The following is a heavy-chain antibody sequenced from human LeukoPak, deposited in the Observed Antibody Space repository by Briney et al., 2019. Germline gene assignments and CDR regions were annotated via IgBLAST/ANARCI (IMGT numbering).Heavy chain of an antibody. V-gene: IGHV1-18*01. CDR1: GYTFTSYS. J-gene: IGHJ5*02. D-gene: IGHD6-13*01. CDR2: ISVYNGDT. CDR3: ARAYSSSANWFDP. Sequence: ASVKVSCKASGYTFTSYSISWVRQAPGQGLEWMGWISVYNGDTNYAQNLQGRVTMTTDTSTSTAYMELRSLRSDDTAVYYCARAYSSSANWFDPWGQGTLVTVSS.